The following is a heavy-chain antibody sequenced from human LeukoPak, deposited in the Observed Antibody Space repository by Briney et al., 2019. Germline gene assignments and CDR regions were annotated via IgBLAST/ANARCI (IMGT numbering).Heavy chain of an antibody. CDR3: ARKTVVVVAARSGYYFYYYYYYMDV. J-gene: IGHJ6*03. CDR1: GGSISSSSYY. Sequence: SETLSLTCTVSGGSISSSSYYWGWIRQPPGKGLEWIGSIYHSGSTNYNPSLKSRVTISVDTSKNQFSLKLSSVTAADTAVYYCARKTVVVVAARSGYYFYYYYYYMDVWGKGTTVTISS. D-gene: IGHD2-15*01. CDR2: IYHSGST. V-gene: IGHV4-39*07.